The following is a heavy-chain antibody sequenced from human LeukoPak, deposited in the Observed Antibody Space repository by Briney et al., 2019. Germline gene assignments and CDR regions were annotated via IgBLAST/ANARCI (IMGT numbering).Heavy chain of an antibody. J-gene: IGHJ5*02. V-gene: IGHV4-31*03. D-gene: IGHD3-10*01. Sequence: SSETLSLTCTVSGGSITSGDYYWTWIRPRPGKGLEWIGYIYYSGSTFYNSSLQSRVTISLDTSKTQFSLKLNSVTAADTAVYYCARGPASGSSWFDPWGQGTLVIVSS. CDR1: GGSITSGDYY. CDR2: IYYSGST. CDR3: ARGPASGSSWFDP.